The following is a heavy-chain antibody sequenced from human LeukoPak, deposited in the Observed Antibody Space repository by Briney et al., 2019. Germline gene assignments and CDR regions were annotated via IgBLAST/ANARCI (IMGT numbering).Heavy chain of an antibody. Sequence: SETLSLTCSVSGGSISRPYWSWIRQPAGKGLEWIGRVSASGSSSYNPSLKSRVTMSLDTSKNQFSLKLSSVTAADTAVYYCARNYGDYENWFDPWGQGTLVTVSS. CDR1: GGSISRPY. CDR3: ARNYGDYENWFDP. CDR2: VSASGSS. J-gene: IGHJ5*02. V-gene: IGHV4-4*07. D-gene: IGHD4-17*01.